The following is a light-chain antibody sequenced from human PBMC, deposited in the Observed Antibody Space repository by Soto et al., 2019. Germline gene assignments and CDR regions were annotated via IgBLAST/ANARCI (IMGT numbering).Light chain of an antibody. CDR3: QHYGTSPST. CDR2: SAS. CDR1: QSISGTY. J-gene: IGKJ1*01. Sequence: DTVLTQSPGTLSLTSGERATLSCRASQSISGTYLAWYQQKPGQAPRLLIYSASTRATGIPDRFSGSGSGTDSTLTISRLEPEDFAVYYCQHYGTSPSTFGRGTKVEIK. V-gene: IGKV3-20*01.